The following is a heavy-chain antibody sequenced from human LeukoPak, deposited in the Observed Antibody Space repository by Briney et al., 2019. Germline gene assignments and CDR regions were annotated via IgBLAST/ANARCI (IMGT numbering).Heavy chain of an antibody. CDR2: IIPILGIA. Sequence: GSSVKVSCKASGGTFSSYAISWVRQAPGQGLEWMGRIIPILGIANYAQKFQGRVTIPADKSTSTAYMELSSLRSEDTAVYYCARSIGGNKGYYFDYWGQGTLVTVSS. D-gene: IGHD4-23*01. CDR3: ARSIGGNKGYYFDY. V-gene: IGHV1-69*04. CDR1: GGTFSSYA. J-gene: IGHJ4*02.